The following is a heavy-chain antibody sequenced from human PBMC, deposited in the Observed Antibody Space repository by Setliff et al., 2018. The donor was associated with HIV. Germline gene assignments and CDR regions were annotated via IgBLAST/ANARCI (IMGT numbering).Heavy chain of an antibody. CDR2: ISWNSGMV. CDR1: GFIFSSFA. V-gene: IGHV3-9*01. J-gene: IGHJ6*03. CDR3: TKDGSLSGRYFYYMDV. Sequence: GGSLRLSCKGSGFIFSSFAMYWVRQVPGKGLEWVSGISWNSGMVAYADFVGGRFTISRDNGRKSLYLQMDSLTTEDTALYFCTKDGSLSGRYFYYMDVWGKGTTVTVSS.